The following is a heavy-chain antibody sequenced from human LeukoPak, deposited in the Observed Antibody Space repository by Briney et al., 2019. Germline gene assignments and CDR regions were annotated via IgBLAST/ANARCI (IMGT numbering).Heavy chain of an antibody. CDR3: ARSGIGEAFDI. Sequence: ASVKVSCKASGGTFSSYAISWVRQAPGQGLEWMGRINPNSGGTNYAQKFQGRVTMTRDTSISTAYMELSRLRSDDTAVYYCARSGIGEAFDIWGQGTMVTVSS. D-gene: IGHD1-26*01. CDR2: INPNSGGT. V-gene: IGHV1-2*06. CDR1: GGTFSSYA. J-gene: IGHJ3*02.